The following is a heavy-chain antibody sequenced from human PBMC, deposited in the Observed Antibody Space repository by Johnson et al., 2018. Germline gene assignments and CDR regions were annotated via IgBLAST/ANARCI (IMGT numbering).Heavy chain of an antibody. J-gene: IGHJ2*01. V-gene: IGHV3-43D*03. Sequence: VQLGESGGVVVQPGGSLRLSCAASGFTFDDYAMHWVRQAPGKGLEWVSLISWDGGSTYYADSVKGRFTISRENSKNSLYLQMNSLRAEDTALYYCAKATDRGVIRADWSFDLGGRGTLVTVSS. CDR3: AKATDRGVIRADWSFDL. D-gene: IGHD3-10*01. CDR1: GFTFDDYA. CDR2: ISWDGGST.